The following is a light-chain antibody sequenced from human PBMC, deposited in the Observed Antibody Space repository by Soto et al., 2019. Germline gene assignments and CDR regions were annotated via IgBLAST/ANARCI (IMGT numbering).Light chain of an antibody. V-gene: IGKV1-5*01. J-gene: IGKJ3*01. CDR3: QQYNTHSTV. Sequence: DIQVTQSPSTLSASVGDRVTITCRASQSISEWLAWYHQQTGKAPKLLIYDASTLESGVPSRFSGSGSGTEFTLTINSLQRYDTGNDYCQQYNTHSTVFGPVTKVEIK. CDR2: DAS. CDR1: QSISEW.